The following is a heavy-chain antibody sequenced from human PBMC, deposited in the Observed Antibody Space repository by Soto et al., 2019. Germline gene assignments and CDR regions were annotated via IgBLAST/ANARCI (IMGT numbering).Heavy chain of an antibody. CDR3: ARGAGFSYASTWFDI. CDR1: GASVSSGTYY. J-gene: IGHJ5*02. Sequence: QVQLQESGPGLVKASETLSLTCTVFGASVSSGTYYWSWIRQAPGTGLEWVGHIYYTGSTNYNPSLNNRVTISVDTSKNHFSLQLTSVTAADTAVYYCARGAGFSYASTWFDIWGQGTLVTVSS. D-gene: IGHD5-18*01. V-gene: IGHV4-61*03. CDR2: IYYTGST.